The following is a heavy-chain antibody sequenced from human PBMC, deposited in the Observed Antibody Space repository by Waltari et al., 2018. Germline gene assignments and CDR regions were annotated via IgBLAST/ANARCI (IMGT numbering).Heavy chain of an antibody. CDR2: ISGDGGTT. CDR1: GFPFSGHA. J-gene: IGHJ4*02. Sequence: EVQLLESGGGLVQPGGSLRLSCAASGFPFSGHAMNWVRQAPGKGLEGVSGISGDGGTTYYADSVRGRFTISRDNSKDTLYLQMNSLRGEDTALYFCARGGGYCSSGFCSLFGYWGQGVLVTVS. V-gene: IGHV3-23*01. CDR3: ARGGGYCSSGFCSLFGY. D-gene: IGHD2-15*01.